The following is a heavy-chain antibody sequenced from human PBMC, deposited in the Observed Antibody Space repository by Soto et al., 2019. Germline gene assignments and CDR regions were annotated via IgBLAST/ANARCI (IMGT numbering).Heavy chain of an antibody. CDR1: GGSFSGYY. Sequence: SETLSLTCAVYGGSFSGYYWSWFRQPPGKGLEWIGEINHSGSTNYNPSLKSRVTISVDTSKNQFSLKLSSVTAADTAVYYCARESRLGGTYWGQGTLVTVSS. J-gene: IGHJ4*02. D-gene: IGHD1-1*01. V-gene: IGHV4-34*01. CDR2: INHSGST. CDR3: ARESRLGGTY.